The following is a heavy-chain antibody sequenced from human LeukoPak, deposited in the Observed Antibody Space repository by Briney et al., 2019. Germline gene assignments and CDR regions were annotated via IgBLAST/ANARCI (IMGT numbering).Heavy chain of an antibody. CDR1: GFTFSSYG. CDR3: ARDHRGSGSRYYYYYMDV. J-gene: IGHJ6*03. Sequence: GSLRLSCAASGFTFSSYGMSWVRQAPGKGLVWVSRINTDGSSTSYADSVKGRFTISRDNAKNTLYLQMNSLRAEDTAVYYCARDHRGSGSRYYYYYMDVWGKGTTVTISS. D-gene: IGHD3-10*01. CDR2: INTDGSST. V-gene: IGHV3-74*01.